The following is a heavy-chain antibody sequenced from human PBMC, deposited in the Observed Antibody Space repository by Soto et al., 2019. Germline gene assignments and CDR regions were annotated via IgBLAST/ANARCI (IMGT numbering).Heavy chain of an antibody. CDR2: INPNSGGT. J-gene: IGHJ4*02. V-gene: IGHV1-2*02. CDR3: ARAPYSTSSFFFDY. Sequence: ASVKVSCKASGYTFTGYYMHWVRQAPGQGLEWMGWINPNSGGTNYAQKFQGRVTMTRDTSISTAYMELSRLRSDDTAVYYCARAPYSTSSFFFDYWGQGTRVTVSS. D-gene: IGHD6-6*01. CDR1: GYTFTGYY.